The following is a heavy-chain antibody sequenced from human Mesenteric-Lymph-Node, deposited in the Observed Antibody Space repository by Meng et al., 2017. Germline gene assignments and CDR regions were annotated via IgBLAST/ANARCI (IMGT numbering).Heavy chain of an antibody. J-gene: IGHJ4*02. CDR1: GFTFDDYA. CDR3: AKHNADY. V-gene: IGHV3-9*03. CDR2: ISWNSGSI. Sequence: SLKISCAASGFTFDDYAMHWVRQAPGKGLEWVSGISWNSGSIGYADSVKGRFTISRDNAKNSLYLQMNSLRAEGMALYYCAKHNADYWGQGTLVTVSS.